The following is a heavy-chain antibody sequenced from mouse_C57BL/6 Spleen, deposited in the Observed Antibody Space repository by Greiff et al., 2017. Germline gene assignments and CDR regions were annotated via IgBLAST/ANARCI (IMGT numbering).Heavy chain of an antibody. CDR1: GFTFSSYG. CDR3: TRQYHGAIDY. V-gene: IGHV5-6*01. J-gene: IGHJ4*01. Sequence: VQLQQSGGDLVKPGGSLKLSCAASGFTFSSYGMSWVRQTPDKRLEWVATISSGGSYTYYPDSVKGRFTISRDNAKNTLYLQMSRLKSEDTAMYYCTRQYHGAIDYWGQGTSVTVSS. D-gene: IGHD5-1-1*01. CDR2: ISSGGSYT.